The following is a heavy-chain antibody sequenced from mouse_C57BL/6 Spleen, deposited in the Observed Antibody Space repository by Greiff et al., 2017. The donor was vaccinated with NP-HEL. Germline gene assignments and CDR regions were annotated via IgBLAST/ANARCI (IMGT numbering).Heavy chain of an antibody. CDR3: ARARGFYGSRRHAMDY. J-gene: IGHJ4*01. CDR1: GYTFTSYN. Sequence: QVQLQQSGAELVRPGASVKMSCKASGYTFTSYNMHWVKQTPRQGLEWIGAIYPGNGATSYNQKFKGKATLTVDKSSSTAYMQLSSLTSEDSAVYCCARARGFYGSRRHAMDYWGQGTSVTVSS. D-gene: IGHD1-1*01. CDR2: IYPGNGAT. V-gene: IGHV1-12*01.